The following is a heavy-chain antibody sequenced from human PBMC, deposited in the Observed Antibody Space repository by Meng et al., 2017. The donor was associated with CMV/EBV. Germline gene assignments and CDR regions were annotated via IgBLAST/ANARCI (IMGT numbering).Heavy chain of an antibody. CDR2: ISAYNGNT. J-gene: IGHJ6*02. CDR3: ARVRDIVVVPAAKRQPYYYYGMDV. CDR1: GYTFTSYG. D-gene: IGHD2-2*01. V-gene: IGHV1-18*01. Sequence: ASVQVSCKASGYTFTSYGISWVRQAPGQGLEWMGWISAYNGNTNYAQKLQGRVTMTTDTSTSTAYMELRSLRSDDTAVYYCARVRDIVVVPAAKRQPYYYYGMDVWGQGTTVTVSS.